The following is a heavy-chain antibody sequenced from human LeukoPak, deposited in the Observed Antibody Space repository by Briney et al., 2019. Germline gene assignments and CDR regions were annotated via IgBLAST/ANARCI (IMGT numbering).Heavy chain of an antibody. V-gene: IGHV3-48*01. CDR1: GFAFSSHS. CDR2: ISSSGNFI. D-gene: IGHD4-17*01. J-gene: IGHJ4*02. Sequence: GGSLRLSCAAAGFAFSSHSMNWVCQAPGKGLEWVSYISSSGNFIYYADSVRGRFTISRDIAKNSLFLQMNSLRAEDTAVYYCARSHGDFPDYWGQGTLVTVSS. CDR3: ARSHGDFPDY.